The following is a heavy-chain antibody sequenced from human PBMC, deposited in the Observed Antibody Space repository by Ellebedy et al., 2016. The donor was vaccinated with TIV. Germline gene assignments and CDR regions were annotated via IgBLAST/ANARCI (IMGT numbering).Heavy chain of an antibody. J-gene: IGHJ6*02. D-gene: IGHD3-10*01. V-gene: IGHV4-59*08. CDR2: IYYSGSA. CDR3: ARADFTRIRGVIKLDGMDV. Sequence: MPSETLSLTCAVSSGSIRSYYWTWIRQPPGKGLEWIGHIYYSGSANYNPSLKRRVSISLDTSKNQVSLHLRSVTAADTAVYYCARADFTRIRGVIKLDGMDVWGQGTTVTVSS. CDR1: SGSIRSYY.